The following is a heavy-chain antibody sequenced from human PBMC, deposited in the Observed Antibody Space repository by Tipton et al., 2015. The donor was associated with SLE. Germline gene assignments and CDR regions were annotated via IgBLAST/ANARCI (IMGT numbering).Heavy chain of an antibody. J-gene: IGHJ5*02. CDR3: ATSSYDFLSWFDP. CDR1: GGSISSHY. V-gene: IGHV4-59*11. Sequence: TLSLTCTVSGGSISSHYWSWIRQPPGKRLEWIGHVHSSGSTFYNPSLKSRVSISMDTSKNQVSLRMTSVTAADTAVYYCATSSYDFLSWFDPWGQGTPVTVSS. D-gene: IGHD3-3*01. CDR2: VHSSGST.